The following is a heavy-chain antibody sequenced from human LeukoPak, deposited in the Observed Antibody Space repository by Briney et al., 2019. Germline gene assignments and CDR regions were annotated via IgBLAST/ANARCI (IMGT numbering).Heavy chain of an antibody. V-gene: IGHV1-18*01. D-gene: IGHD3-22*01. CDR1: GYTFTSYG. J-gene: IGHJ4*02. Sequence: ASVKVSCKASGYTFTSYGISWVRQAPGQGLEWMGWISGYNGNTNYAQKLQGRVTMTTDTSTSTAYMELRSLRSDDTAVYYCARSNYYDSSGYYTYWGQGTLVTVSS. CDR2: ISGYNGNT. CDR3: ARSNYYDSSGYYTY.